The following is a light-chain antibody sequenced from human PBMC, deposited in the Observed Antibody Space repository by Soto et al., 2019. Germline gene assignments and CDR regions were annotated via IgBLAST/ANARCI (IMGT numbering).Light chain of an antibody. CDR2: DVS. CDR3: SSYTSTSTXV. CDR1: SSDVGGYNY. J-gene: IGLJ1*01. Sequence: QSVLTQPASVSGSPGQSITISCTGTSSDVGGYNYVSWYQQHPGKAPKLIIYDVSNRPSGVSNRFSGSKSGNTASLTISGLQAEDDTDYYCSSYTSTSTXVXGTGTKVTVL. V-gene: IGLV2-14*03.